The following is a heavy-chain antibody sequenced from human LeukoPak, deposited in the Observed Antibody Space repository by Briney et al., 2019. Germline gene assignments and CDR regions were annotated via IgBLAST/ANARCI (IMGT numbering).Heavy chain of an antibody. Sequence: PSETLSLTCTVSGGSISSYYWSWIRQPAGKGLEWIGRIYTSGSTNYNPSLKSRVTMSVDTSKNQFSLKLSSVTAADTAVYYCARDLPYGDYELNWFDPWGQGTLVTVSS. CDR2: IYTSGST. CDR1: GGSISSYY. CDR3: ARDLPYGDYELNWFDP. D-gene: IGHD4-17*01. J-gene: IGHJ5*02. V-gene: IGHV4-4*07.